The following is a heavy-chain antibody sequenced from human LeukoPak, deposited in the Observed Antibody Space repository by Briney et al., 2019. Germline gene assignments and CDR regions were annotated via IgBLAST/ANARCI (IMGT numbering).Heavy chain of an antibody. V-gene: IGHV1-18*04. Sequence: ASVKVSCKASGYTFTSYYMHWVRQAPGQGLEWMGWISAYNGNTNYAQKLQGRVTMTTDTSTSTAYMELRSLRSDDTAVYYCARGGDGFDYFDYWGQGTLVTVSS. J-gene: IGHJ4*02. CDR1: GYTFTSYY. CDR2: ISAYNGNT. CDR3: ARGGDGFDYFDY. D-gene: IGHD5-24*01.